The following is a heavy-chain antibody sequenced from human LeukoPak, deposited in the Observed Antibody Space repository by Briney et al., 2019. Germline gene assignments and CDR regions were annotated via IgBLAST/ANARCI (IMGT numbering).Heavy chain of an antibody. V-gene: IGHV4-39*01. Sequence: SETLSLTCTVSGGSISSSSYYWGWIRQPPGKGLEWIGSIYYSGSTYYNPSLKSRVTISVDTSKNQFSLKLSSVTAADTAVYYCASDYGGNSVGPFGNYWGQGTLVTVSS. CDR1: GGSISSSSYY. D-gene: IGHD4-23*01. CDR2: IYYSGST. CDR3: ASDYGGNSVGPFGNY. J-gene: IGHJ4*02.